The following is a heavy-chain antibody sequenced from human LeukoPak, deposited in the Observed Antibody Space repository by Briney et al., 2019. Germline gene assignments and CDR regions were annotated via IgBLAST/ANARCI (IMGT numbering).Heavy chain of an antibody. D-gene: IGHD7-27*01. CDR1: GDGLSVSSDV. V-gene: IGHV6-1*01. J-gene: IGHJ3*02. CDR3: ARDADWGYDAYDI. Sequence: SETLSLTCAISGDGLSVSSDVWNWVRQSPSRGPEWLGRTYYKSKWHNDYAVSVKSRITISPDTSKNQFSLHLNSVTPEDTAVYYCARDADWGYDAYDIWGQWTKVTVSS. CDR2: TYYKSKWHN.